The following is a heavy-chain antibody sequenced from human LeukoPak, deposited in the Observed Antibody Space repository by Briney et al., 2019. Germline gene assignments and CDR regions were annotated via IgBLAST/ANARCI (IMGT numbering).Heavy chain of an antibody. J-gene: IGHJ4*02. Sequence: GRSLRLSCAASGFIFSSYGMYWVRQAPGKGLEWVAVMSNDGNNKEYADSVKGRFTISRDNSKNTLYLQMNSLRADDTAVYHCAKDGLMRFFDYWGQGTLVTVSS. CDR3: AKDGLMRFFDY. V-gene: IGHV3-30*18. D-gene: IGHD2-8*01. CDR1: GFIFSSYG. CDR2: MSNDGNNK.